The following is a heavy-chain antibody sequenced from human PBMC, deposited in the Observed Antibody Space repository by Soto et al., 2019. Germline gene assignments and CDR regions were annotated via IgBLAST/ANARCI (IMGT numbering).Heavy chain of an antibody. J-gene: IGHJ5*02. CDR1: GGSISSGDYY. Sequence: SETLSLTCTVSGGSISSGDYYWTWIRQPPGKGLERIGYIYYSGSTYYNPSLKSRVTISVDTSGNQFSLKLSSVTAADTAVYYCARVHIAPQLLDPWGQGTLVTVSS. CDR2: IYYSGST. D-gene: IGHD2-21*01. V-gene: IGHV4-30-4*01. CDR3: ARVHIAPQLLDP.